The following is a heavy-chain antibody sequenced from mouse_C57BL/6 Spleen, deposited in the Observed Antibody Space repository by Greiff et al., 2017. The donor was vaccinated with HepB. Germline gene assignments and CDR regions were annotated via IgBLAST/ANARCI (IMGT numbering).Heavy chain of an antibody. Sequence: QVHVKQSGPELVKPGASVKLSCKASGYTFTSYDINWVKQRPGQGLEWIGWIYPRDGSTKYNEKFKGKATLTVDTSSSTAYMELHSLTSEDSAVYFCATYGNWDYWGQGTTLTVSS. CDR1: GYTFTSYD. CDR3: ATYGNWDY. CDR2: IYPRDGST. V-gene: IGHV1-85*01. J-gene: IGHJ2*01. D-gene: IGHD2-1*01.